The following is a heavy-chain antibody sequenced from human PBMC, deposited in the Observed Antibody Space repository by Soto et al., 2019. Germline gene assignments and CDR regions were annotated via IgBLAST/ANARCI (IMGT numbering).Heavy chain of an antibody. CDR3: ARGGVIDTFEI. J-gene: IGHJ3*02. CDR2: INPSSGSS. D-gene: IGHD3-10*01. Sequence: QVHLLQSGAELKKPRASVKISCKASGYAFMNYYLHWVRQAPGQGLEWMGVINPSSGSSSFAQKFQGRVSMTRDTSTTTAYMELSSLTFDDTAVFYCARGGVIDTFEIWGQGTMVTVSS. CDR1: GYAFMNYY. V-gene: IGHV1-46*01.